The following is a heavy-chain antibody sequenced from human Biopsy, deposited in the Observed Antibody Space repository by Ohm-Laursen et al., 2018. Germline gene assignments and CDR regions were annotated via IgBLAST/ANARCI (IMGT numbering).Heavy chain of an antibody. Sequence: SLRLSCTASGFSFSDYHMRWIRQAPGRGLEWVSYISGGGTIYYGDSMKGRVTISRDNAKNSLYLQMHSLRAEDTAVYYCARDTRWSPFSMDDWGQGTTVTVPS. CDR3: ARDTRWSPFSMDD. V-gene: IGHV3-11*01. CDR2: ISGGGTI. D-gene: IGHD4-23*01. J-gene: IGHJ6*02. CDR1: GFSFSDYH.